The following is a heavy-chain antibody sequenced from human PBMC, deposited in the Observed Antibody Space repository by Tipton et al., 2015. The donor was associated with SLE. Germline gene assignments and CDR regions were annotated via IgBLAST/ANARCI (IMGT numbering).Heavy chain of an antibody. CDR2: IYYSGST. Sequence: TLSLTCTVSGGSISSGDYYWSWIRQPPGKGLEWIGYIYYSGSTYYNPSLKSRVTISVDTSKNQFSLKLSSVTAADTAVYYCARGLYDSSGYYFYAFDIWGQGTMVTVSS. D-gene: IGHD3-22*01. V-gene: IGHV4-30-4*01. CDR3: ARGLYDSSGYYFYAFDI. CDR1: GGSISSGDYY. J-gene: IGHJ3*02.